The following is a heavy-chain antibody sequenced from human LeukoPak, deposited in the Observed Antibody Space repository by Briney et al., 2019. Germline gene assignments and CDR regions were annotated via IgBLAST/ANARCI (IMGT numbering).Heavy chain of an antibody. CDR1: GFAFSDYD. CDR2: ISISSSYT. J-gene: IGHJ4*02. V-gene: IGHV3-11*03. CDR3: ARGPVSSGWYGNY. Sequence: PGGSRRPSGAASGFAFSDYDMGGIRQSPGKGLGWVSYISISSSYTNYAGSVKGRFTISRDNAKNSLYLQMNRLRAEDTAVYYCARGPVSSGWYGNYWGQGTLVTVSS. D-gene: IGHD6-13*01.